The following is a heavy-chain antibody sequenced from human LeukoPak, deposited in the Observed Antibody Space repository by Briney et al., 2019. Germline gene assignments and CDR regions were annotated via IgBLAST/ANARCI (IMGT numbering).Heavy chain of an antibody. CDR1: GGTFSSYA. D-gene: IGHD5-12*01. Sequence: SVKVSCKASGGTFSSYAISWVRQAPGQGLEWMGRIIPILGIANYAQKFQGRVTITADKSTSTAYMELSSLRSEDTAVYYCARDLYSGHEGNAFDIWGQGTMVTVSS. CDR2: IIPILGIA. J-gene: IGHJ3*02. CDR3: ARDLYSGHEGNAFDI. V-gene: IGHV1-69*04.